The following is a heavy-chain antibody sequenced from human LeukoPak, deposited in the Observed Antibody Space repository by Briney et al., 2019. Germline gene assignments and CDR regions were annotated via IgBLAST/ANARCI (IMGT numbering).Heavy chain of an antibody. CDR1: GFTFGDYA. CDR2: IRRKAYGGTT. D-gene: IGHD2-2*03. V-gene: IGHV3-49*04. Sequence: PGRSLRPSCKASGFTFGDYAMSWVRQAPGKGLEWVGFIRRKAYGGTTEYAASVKGRFTISRDDSKSIAYLQMNSLKTEDTAVYYCTRDPGYCSSTSCHNWFDPWGQGTLVTVSS. CDR3: TRDPGYCSSTSCHNWFDP. J-gene: IGHJ5*02.